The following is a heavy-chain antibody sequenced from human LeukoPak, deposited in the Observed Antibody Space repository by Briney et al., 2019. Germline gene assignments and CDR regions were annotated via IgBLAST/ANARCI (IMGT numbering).Heavy chain of an antibody. CDR2: IYYSGST. CDR1: GGSISSYY. V-gene: IGHV4-59*08. Sequence: SETLSLTCTVSGGSISSYYWSWIRQPPGKGLEWIGYIYYSGSTYYNPSLKSRVTISVDTSKNQFSLKLSSVTAADTAVYYCARHIGWFLFDYWGQGTLVTVSS. J-gene: IGHJ4*02. CDR3: ARHIGWFLFDY. D-gene: IGHD2-15*01.